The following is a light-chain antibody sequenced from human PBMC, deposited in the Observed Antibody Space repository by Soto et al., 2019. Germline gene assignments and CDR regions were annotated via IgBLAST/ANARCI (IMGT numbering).Light chain of an antibody. Sequence: IQMAQAPSTLSASLGERVAITGRASQSITKWSAWYQQKPGKVPQLLIYDASSLGTGVPSRFSGSGSGTDFTLTISSLQPEDFATYYCQQSYSTSPTFGGGTKVDIK. CDR3: QQSYSTSPT. CDR2: DAS. V-gene: IGKV1-5*01. CDR1: QSITKW. J-gene: IGKJ4*01.